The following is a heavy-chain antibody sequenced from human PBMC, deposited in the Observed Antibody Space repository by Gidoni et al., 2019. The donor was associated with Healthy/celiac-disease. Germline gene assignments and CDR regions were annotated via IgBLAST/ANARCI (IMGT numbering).Heavy chain of an antibody. V-gene: IGHV3-30*02. J-gene: IGHJ6*02. CDR3: AKDIDYGPLPYYYGMDV. CDR2: RRYDGSNN. CDR1: GFTFSSYG. Sequence: QVQLVESGGGVVQPGGSLSLSCAASGFTFSSYGMHWVGQAPGKGRAGVALRRYDGSNNDYADSVKGRFTISRDNAKNTLYLQMNSLRAEDTAVYYCAKDIDYGPLPYYYGMDVWGQGTTVTVSS. D-gene: IGHD4-17*01.